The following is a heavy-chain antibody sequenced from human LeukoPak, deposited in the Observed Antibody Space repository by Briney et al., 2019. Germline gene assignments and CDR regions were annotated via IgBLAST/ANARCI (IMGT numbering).Heavy chain of an antibody. CDR1: GFTFSSYA. Sequence: PGGSLRLSCAASGFTFSSYAMHWVRQAPGKGLEWVAVISYDGSNKYYADSVKGRFTISRDNFKNTLYLQMNSLRAEDTAVYYCARDFGFDYWGQGTLVTVSS. V-gene: IGHV3-30*04. CDR2: ISYDGSNK. CDR3: ARDFGFDY. D-gene: IGHD3-3*01. J-gene: IGHJ4*02.